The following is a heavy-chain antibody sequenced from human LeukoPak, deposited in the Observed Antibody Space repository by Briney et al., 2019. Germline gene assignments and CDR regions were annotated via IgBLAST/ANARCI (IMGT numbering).Heavy chain of an antibody. D-gene: IGHD3-22*01. Sequence: SETLSLTCAVYGGSFSGYYWSWIRQPPGKGLEWIGEINHSGSTNYNPSLKSRVTISVDTSKNQFSLKLSSVTAADTAVYYCARVLYDSSGYYYDYYYYYYMDVWGKGTTVTVYS. CDR2: INHSGST. CDR3: ARVLYDSSGYYYDYYYYYYMDV. CDR1: GGSFSGYY. J-gene: IGHJ6*03. V-gene: IGHV4-34*01.